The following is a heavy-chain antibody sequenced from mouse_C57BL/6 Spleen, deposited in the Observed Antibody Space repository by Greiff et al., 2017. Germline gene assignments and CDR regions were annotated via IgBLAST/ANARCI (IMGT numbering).Heavy chain of an antibody. V-gene: IGHV1-26*01. J-gene: IGHJ3*01. CDR2: INPNNGGT. CDR3: ARMISGGLRFAY. D-gene: IGHD2-4*01. Sequence: EVQLQQSGPELVKPGASVKISCKASGYTFTDYYMNWVKQSPGQSLEWIGDINPNNGGTNYNEKFKGKATLTVDTSSSTAYMELRSLTSEDSAVYYWARMISGGLRFAYWGQGTLVTVSA. CDR1: GYTFTDYY.